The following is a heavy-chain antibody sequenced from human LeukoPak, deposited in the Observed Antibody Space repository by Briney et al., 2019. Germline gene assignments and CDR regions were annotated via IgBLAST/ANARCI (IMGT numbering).Heavy chain of an antibody. CDR1: GGTFSSYA. V-gene: IGHV1-69*01. CDR2: IIPIFGTA. J-gene: IGHJ4*02. CDR3: AREVHSSSWYFDY. D-gene: IGHD6-13*01. Sequence: SVKVSCKASGGTFSSYAISWVRQAPGQGLEWMGGIIPIFGTANYAQKFQGRVTITAGESTSTAYMELSSLRSEDTAVYYCAREVHSSSWYFDYWGQGTLVTVSS.